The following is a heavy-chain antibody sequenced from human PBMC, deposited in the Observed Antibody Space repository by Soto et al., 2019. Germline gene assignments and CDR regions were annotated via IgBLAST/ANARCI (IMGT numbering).Heavy chain of an antibody. D-gene: IGHD2-15*01. CDR3: AREWHCSGGSCYSLSYYYYYMDV. V-gene: IGHV1-8*01. CDR2: MNPNSGNT. J-gene: IGHJ6*03. CDR1: GYTFTSYD. Sequence: GASVKVSCKASGYTFTSYDINWVRQATGQGLEWMGWMNPNSGNTGYAQKFQGRVTMTRNTPISTAYMELSSLRSEDTAVYYCAREWHCSGGSCYSLSYYYYYMDVWGKGTTVTVSS.